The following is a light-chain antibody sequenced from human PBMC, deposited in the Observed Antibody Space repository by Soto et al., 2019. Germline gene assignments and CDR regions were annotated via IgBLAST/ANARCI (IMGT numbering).Light chain of an antibody. J-gene: IGLJ1*01. Sequence: QSALTQPASVSGSPGQSITISCTGTSSDVGACNCVSWYQQHPDKAPKLMIYEVNNRPSGVSNRFSGSKSGNTASLTISGLQAEDEADYYCSSFTTSSTYVFGTGTKLTVL. CDR1: SSDVGACNC. CDR3: SSFTTSSTYV. CDR2: EVN. V-gene: IGLV2-14*01.